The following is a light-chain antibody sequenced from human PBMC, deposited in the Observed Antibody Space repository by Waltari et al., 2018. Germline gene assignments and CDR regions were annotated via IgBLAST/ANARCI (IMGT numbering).Light chain of an antibody. Sequence: DIQMTQSPSSLSASVVARVTITCRASQSISNWLAWYQQKPGKAPILLIYKASILKSGVPSRFSGSGSGTQFTLTISSLQPGDFATYYCQQYNTYSSFGQGTKLEIK. CDR1: QSISNW. CDR3: QQYNTYSS. V-gene: IGKV1-5*03. CDR2: KAS. J-gene: IGKJ2*01.